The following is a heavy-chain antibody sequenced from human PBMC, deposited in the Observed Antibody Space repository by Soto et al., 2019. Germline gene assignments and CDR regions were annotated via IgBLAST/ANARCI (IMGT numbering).Heavy chain of an antibody. Sequence: QVQLVQSGAEVKKPGSSVKVSCKASGGTFSSYAISWVRQAPGQGLEWMGGIIPIFGTANYAQKFQGRVTITADKSTSTAYMELSSLRSKDTVVYYCARVRSPNGWYVGYFDYWGQGTLVTVSS. J-gene: IGHJ4*02. CDR2: IIPIFGTA. CDR1: GGTFSSYA. V-gene: IGHV1-69*06. D-gene: IGHD6-19*01. CDR3: ARVRSPNGWYVGYFDY.